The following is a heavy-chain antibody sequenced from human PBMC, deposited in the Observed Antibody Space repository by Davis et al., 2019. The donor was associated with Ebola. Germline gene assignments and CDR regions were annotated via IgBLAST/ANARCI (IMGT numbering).Heavy chain of an antibody. CDR2: INPTDGRT. D-gene: IGHD1-26*01. Sequence: ASVKVSCKASGYTFTNYYMHWVRQAPGQGLEWMGMINPTDGRTIYAQKFQGRVTVTRDTSTSTAYMELRSLRSDDTAVYYCARARGVGATSIAWFDPWGQGTLVTVSS. CDR1: GYTFTNYY. J-gene: IGHJ5*02. V-gene: IGHV1-46*01. CDR3: ARARGVGATSIAWFDP.